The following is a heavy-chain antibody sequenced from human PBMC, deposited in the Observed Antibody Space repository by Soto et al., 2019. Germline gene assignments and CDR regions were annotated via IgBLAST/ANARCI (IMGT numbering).Heavy chain of an antibody. CDR2: MFYSGRS. Sequence: QVKLQQAGPGLVKPSETLSLTCTVSGASMIDYYGSWVRQTPGKGLEWIGYMFYSGRSNYNPSLKSRVAISVDPSKNQISLKLRSVTAADTAVYYCVRSGHSFGGVVWGQGSLVTVSS. D-gene: IGHD3-16*01. CDR1: GASMIDYY. CDR3: VRSGHSFGGVV. J-gene: IGHJ4*02. V-gene: IGHV4-59*01.